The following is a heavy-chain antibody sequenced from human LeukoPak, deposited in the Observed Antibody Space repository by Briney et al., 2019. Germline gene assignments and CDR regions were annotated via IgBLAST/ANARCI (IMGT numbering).Heavy chain of an antibody. Sequence: SETLSLTSTVSGGSISSHNWNWIRQPPGKGLEWIGDIYTSGSPNYNPSLKSRVTISVDTSKNQFSLKLSSVTAADTAVYYCARVDSSGYYTFFDYWGQGTLVTVSS. CDR1: GGSISSHN. CDR3: ARVDSSGYYTFFDY. J-gene: IGHJ4*02. D-gene: IGHD3-22*01. CDR2: IYTSGSP. V-gene: IGHV4-59*11.